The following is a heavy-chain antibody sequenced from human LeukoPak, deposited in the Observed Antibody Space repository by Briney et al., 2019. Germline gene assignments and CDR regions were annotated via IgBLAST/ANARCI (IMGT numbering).Heavy chain of an antibody. Sequence: SETLSLTCTASGGSISSRGYYWGWIRQPPGKGLEWIGTITYSGSTYFSPSVKSRVTMSMDTSKNQFSLKLSSVTAADTAVYYCARRGDSYALFDYWGQGTLVTVSS. V-gene: IGHV4-39*01. CDR2: ITYSGST. CDR3: ARRGDSYALFDY. CDR1: GGSISSRGYY. D-gene: IGHD5-18*01. J-gene: IGHJ4*02.